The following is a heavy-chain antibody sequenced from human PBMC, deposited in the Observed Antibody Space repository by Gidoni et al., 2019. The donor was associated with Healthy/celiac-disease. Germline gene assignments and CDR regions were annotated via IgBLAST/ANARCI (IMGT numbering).Heavy chain of an antibody. J-gene: IGHJ6*04. CDR3: ASSEEFGNYYGMDV. V-gene: IGHV4-30-4*01. CDR2: IYYSGST. D-gene: IGHD3-10*01. CDR1: GGSISSGDYY. Sequence: QVQLQESGPGLVKPSQTLSLTCTVSGGSISSGDYYWRWIRQPPGEGLEWIGYIYYSGSTYYNPSLKSRVTISVDTSKNQFSLKLSSVTAADTAVYYCASSEEFGNYYGMDVWGKGTTVTVSS.